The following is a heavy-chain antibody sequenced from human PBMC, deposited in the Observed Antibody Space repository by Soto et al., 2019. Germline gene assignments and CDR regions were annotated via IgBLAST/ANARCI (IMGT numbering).Heavy chain of an antibody. CDR3: AREYHP. D-gene: IGHD2-2*02. CDR2: IYYSGST. Sequence: SETLSLTCTVSGGSISSSSYYWGWIRQPPGKGLEWIGHIYYSGSTNYNPSLKSRVTISLDTSRNQFSLKLSSVTAADTAVYYCAREYHPWGQGTLVTVSS. V-gene: IGHV4-39*07. J-gene: IGHJ5*02. CDR1: GGSISSSSYY.